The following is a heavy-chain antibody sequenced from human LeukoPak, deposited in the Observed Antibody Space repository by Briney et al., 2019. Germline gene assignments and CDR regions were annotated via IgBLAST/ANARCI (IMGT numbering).Heavy chain of an antibody. CDR3: ARSTAPRDTFDI. J-gene: IGHJ3*02. Sequence: ASVKVSCKASGYTFTYSGITWVRQAPGQGLEWTGWISGYNGKTYYAPKFQGRLTMSTDTSTTTAHMELRSLRSDDTAIFYCARSTAPRDTFDIWGQGTMVTVSS. CDR2: ISGYNGKT. CDR1: GYTFTYSG. V-gene: IGHV1-18*01.